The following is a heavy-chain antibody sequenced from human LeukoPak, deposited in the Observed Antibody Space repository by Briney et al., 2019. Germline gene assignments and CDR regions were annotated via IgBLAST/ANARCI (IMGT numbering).Heavy chain of an antibody. V-gene: IGHV4-34*01. J-gene: IGHJ4*02. D-gene: IGHD3-10*01. CDR1: GGSVSGYY. Sequence: SETLSLTCAVYGGSVSGYYWSCIRQPPGKGLGWIGAINHSGSTNYNPSLKRRVTIPVDASKNQFSLKLSCVTTADTAVYYCAKSLWFGDENPPYVDYWGQGILVTVSS. CDR3: AKSLWFGDENPPYVDY. CDR2: INHSGST.